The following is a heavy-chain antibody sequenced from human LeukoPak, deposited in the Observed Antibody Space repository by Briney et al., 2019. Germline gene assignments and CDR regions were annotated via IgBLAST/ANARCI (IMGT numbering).Heavy chain of an antibody. V-gene: IGHV3-23*01. CDR3: AKHRERWSESPPFDS. CDR2: ISGSGDST. Sequence: PGGSLRLSCAASGFTFSSYAMSWVRQAPGKGLEWVSCISGSGDSTYYADSVKGRFTISRANSMNTLYLQMHSLRAEDTAVYYCAKHRERWSESPPFDSWGQGTLVTVSS. J-gene: IGHJ4*02. D-gene: IGHD1-1*01. CDR1: GFTFSSYA.